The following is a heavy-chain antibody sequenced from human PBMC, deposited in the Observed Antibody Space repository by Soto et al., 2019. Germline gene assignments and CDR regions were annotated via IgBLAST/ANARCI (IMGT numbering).Heavy chain of an antibody. CDR2: ISDGGGRT. V-gene: IGHV3-23*01. Sequence: GGSLRLSCAASGFIFRTFGMSWVRQAPGKGLEWVSSISDGGGRTYYADSVRGRFTISRDNSKNTLYLQMNSLGAEDTAIYYCAKDRLWFGLQTEDHWGQGILVTVSS. J-gene: IGHJ4*02. CDR1: GFIFRTFG. CDR3: AKDRLWFGLQTEDH. D-gene: IGHD3-10*01.